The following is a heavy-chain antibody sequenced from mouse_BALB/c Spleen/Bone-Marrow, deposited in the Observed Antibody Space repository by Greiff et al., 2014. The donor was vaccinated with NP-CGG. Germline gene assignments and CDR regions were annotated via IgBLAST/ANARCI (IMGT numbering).Heavy chain of an antibody. Sequence: EVKLMESGGGLVKPGGSLKLSCAASGFTFSDYYMHWVRQTPEKRLEWVATISDGGCYTYYPNNVKGRFTISRDNAKNNLYLQMSSLKSEDTAMYYCARSGERYYAMDYWGQGTSVTVFS. CDR1: GFTFSDYY. V-gene: IGHV5-4*02. D-gene: IGHD1-1*01. CDR3: ARSGERYYAMDY. CDR2: ISDGGCYT. J-gene: IGHJ4*01.